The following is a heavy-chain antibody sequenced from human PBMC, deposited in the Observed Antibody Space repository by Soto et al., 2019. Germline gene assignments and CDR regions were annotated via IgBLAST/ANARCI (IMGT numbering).Heavy chain of an antibody. CDR1: DLDFSSYG. Sequence: GGSLRLSCAASDLDFSSYGIHWVRQAPGKGLEWVAASSYDGRETFYADSAKGRFTVSKEMSKNTAFLQMNALRHEDTAVYFCARDSGWPILNFDNWGQGTPVTVSS. J-gene: IGHJ4*02. D-gene: IGHD3-10*01. V-gene: IGHV3-30*03. CDR3: ARDSGWPILNFDN. CDR2: SSYDGRET.